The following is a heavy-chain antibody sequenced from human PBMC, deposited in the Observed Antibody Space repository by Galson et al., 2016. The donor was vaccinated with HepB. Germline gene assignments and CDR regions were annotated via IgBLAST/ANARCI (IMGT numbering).Heavy chain of an antibody. CDR3: ARVGASTWAEDIDY. J-gene: IGHJ4*02. Sequence: SLRLSCAASGFTFSNHWMSWVRQAPGKGLEWVATIKQDSRTIHYMDSVKGRFTISRDNAKNSLCLQMDDLRAEDTALYYCARVGASTWAEDIDYWGQGTLVTVSS. CDR2: IKQDSRTI. V-gene: IGHV3-7*01. D-gene: IGHD3-10*01. CDR1: GFTFSNHW.